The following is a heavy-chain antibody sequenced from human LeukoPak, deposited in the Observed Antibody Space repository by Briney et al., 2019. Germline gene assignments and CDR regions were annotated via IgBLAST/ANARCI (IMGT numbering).Heavy chain of an antibody. CDR3: ATAETPSGSYGY. V-gene: IGHV1-69-2*01. CDR1: GYTFTDYY. Sequence: ASVKVSCKVSGYTFTDYYMHWVQQAPGKGLEWMGLVDPEDGETIYAEKFQGRVTITADTSTDTAYMELSSLRSEDTAVHYCATAETPSGSYGYWGQGTLATVSS. CDR2: VDPEDGET. J-gene: IGHJ4*02. D-gene: IGHD1-26*01.